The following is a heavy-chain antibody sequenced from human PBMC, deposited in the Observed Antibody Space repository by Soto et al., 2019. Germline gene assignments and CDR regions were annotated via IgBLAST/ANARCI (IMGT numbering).Heavy chain of an antibody. V-gene: IGHV4-39*01. J-gene: IGHJ6*02. CDR1: GGSISSSSYY. CDR2: IYYSGST. CDR3: ARHDGTGTVFYYYYYGMDV. D-gene: IGHD1-1*01. Sequence: SETLSLTCTVSGGSISSSSYYWGWIRQPPGKGLEWIGSIYYSGSTSYTPSLKSRVTISVDTSKTQFSLKLSSVTAADTAVYYCARHDGTGTVFYYYYYGMDVWGQGTTVTVSS.